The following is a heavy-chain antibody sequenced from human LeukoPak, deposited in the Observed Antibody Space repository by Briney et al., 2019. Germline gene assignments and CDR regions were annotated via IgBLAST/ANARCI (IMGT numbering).Heavy chain of an antibody. CDR3: ASSCEYYYDSSGPVNPDPYGFDP. CDR1: GYTFTSYY. J-gene: IGHJ5*02. D-gene: IGHD3-22*01. V-gene: IGHV1-46*01. CDR2: INPSGGST. Sequence: ASVKVSCKASGYTFTSYYMHWVRQAPGQGLEWMGIINPSGGSTSYAQKFQGRVTMTRDMSTSTVYMELSSLRPEDTAVYYCASSCEYYYDSSGPVNPDPYGFDPWGQGTLVTVSS.